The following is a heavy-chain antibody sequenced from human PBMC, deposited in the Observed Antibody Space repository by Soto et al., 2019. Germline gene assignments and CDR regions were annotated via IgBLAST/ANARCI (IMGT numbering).Heavy chain of an antibody. CDR2: ISAYNGNT. CDR1: GYTFNFYG. D-gene: IGHD6-19*01. V-gene: IGHV1-18*01. Sequence: ASLKVSCKASGYTFNFYGITWVRQAPGQGLEWMGWISAYNGNTNYAENLQGRVTITTDTSTSIAYMELRSLRSDDTAVYYCARDLNEWLSGGGAFDIGGQGTMVTVSS. CDR3: ARDLNEWLSGGGAFDI. J-gene: IGHJ3*02.